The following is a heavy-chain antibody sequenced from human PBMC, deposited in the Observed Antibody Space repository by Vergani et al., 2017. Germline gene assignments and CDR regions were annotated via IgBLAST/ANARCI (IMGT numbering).Heavy chain of an antibody. CDR1: GGSISSYY. J-gene: IGHJ4*02. D-gene: IGHD5-24*01. CDR3: ARDIESTFDY. CDR2: IYYSGST. V-gene: IGHV4-59*12. Sequence: QVQLQQWGAGLLKPSETLSLTCTVSGGSISSYYWSWIRQPPGKGLEWIGYIYYSGSTNYNPSLKSRVTISVDTSKNQFSLKLSSVTAADTAVYYCARDIESTFDYWGQGTLVTVSS.